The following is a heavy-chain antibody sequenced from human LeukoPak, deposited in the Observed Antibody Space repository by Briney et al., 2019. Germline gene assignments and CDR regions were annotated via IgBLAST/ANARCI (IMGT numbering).Heavy chain of an antibody. V-gene: IGHV3-30*02. CDR2: IRDDGSNK. CDR3: AKDLHQVFDI. CDR1: GFTLRSYG. J-gene: IGHJ3*02. D-gene: IGHD2-2*01. Sequence: GGSLRLSCAASGFTLRSYGMHWVRQAPGKGLEGVSFIRDDGSNKDYVDSVKGRFTVSRDDSKDTLYLQLNSLRPEDTAVYYCAKDLHQVFDIWGQGTMVTVSS.